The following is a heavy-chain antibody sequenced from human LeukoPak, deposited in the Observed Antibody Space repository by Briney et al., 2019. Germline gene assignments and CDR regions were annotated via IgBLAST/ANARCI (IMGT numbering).Heavy chain of an antibody. D-gene: IGHD4-17*01. CDR1: GGSVSSSSYY. J-gene: IGHJ6*03. CDR3: ARGPAYGDYDDEVFALPLNYYMDV. Sequence: PSETLSLTCSVSGGSVSSSSYYWSWIRQPPGKGLEWIGEINHSGSTNYNPSLKSRVTISVDTSKNQFSLKLSSVTAADTAVYHCARGPAYGDYDDEVFALPLNYYMDVWGKGTTVTVSS. CDR2: INHSGST. V-gene: IGHV4-39*07.